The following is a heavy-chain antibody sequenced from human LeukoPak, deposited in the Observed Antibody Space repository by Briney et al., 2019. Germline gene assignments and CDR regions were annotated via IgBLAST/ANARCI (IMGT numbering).Heavy chain of an antibody. CDR1: GFTASSYA. D-gene: IGHD1-14*01. J-gene: IGHJ4*02. V-gene: IGHV3-23*01. Sequence: PGGSLRLSCAASGFTASSYAMSWVRQAPGEGLEWVSAISSGGTTYYADSVKGRFTISRDDSKNTLYLQMNSLRAGDTAVYYCAKDWASGNYFDYWGQGTLVTVSS. CDR3: AKDWASGNYFDY. CDR2: ISSGGTT.